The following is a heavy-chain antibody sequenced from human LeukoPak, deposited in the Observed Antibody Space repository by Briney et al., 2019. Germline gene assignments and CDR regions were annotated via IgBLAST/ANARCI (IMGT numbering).Heavy chain of an antibody. CDR1: GFTFSSYA. J-gene: IGHJ4*02. V-gene: IGHV3-23*01. D-gene: IGHD3-3*01. CDR3: ARGLTIFGVVIKPTLDY. Sequence: GGSLRLSCAASGFTFSSYAMSWVRQAPGKGLEWVSAISGSGGSTYYADSVKGRFTISRDNSKNTLYLQMNSLRAEDTAVYYCARGLTIFGVVIKPTLDYWGQGTLVTVSS. CDR2: ISGSGGST.